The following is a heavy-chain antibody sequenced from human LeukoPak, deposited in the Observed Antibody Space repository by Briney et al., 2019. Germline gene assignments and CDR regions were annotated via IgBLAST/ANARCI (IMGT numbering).Heavy chain of an antibody. CDR2: ISWNSGTT. CDR3: AKDRGTYLDWEFEL. CDR1: GFTFDDFA. V-gene: IGHV3-9*01. J-gene: IGHJ2*01. D-gene: IGHD1-26*01. Sequence: GGSLRLSCAVSGFTFDDFAMHWVRQVPGKGLEWVSGISWNSGTTEYVDSVQGRFTISRDNAKNSLHLQMNSLRPEDTALYYCAKDRGTYLDWEFELWGRGTLVIVSS.